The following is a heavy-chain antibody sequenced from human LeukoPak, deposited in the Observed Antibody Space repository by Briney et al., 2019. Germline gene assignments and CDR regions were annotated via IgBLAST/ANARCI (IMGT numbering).Heavy chain of an antibody. D-gene: IGHD3-22*01. Sequence: ASVKVSCKASGYTFTSYYMHWVRQAPGQGLEWMGWMNPNSGNTGYAQKFQGRVTMTRNTSISTAYMELSSLRSEDTAVYYCARVTNYYYDSSGSDYWGQGTLVTVSS. V-gene: IGHV1-8*02. CDR2: MNPNSGNT. CDR1: GYTFTSYY. J-gene: IGHJ4*02. CDR3: ARVTNYYYDSSGSDY.